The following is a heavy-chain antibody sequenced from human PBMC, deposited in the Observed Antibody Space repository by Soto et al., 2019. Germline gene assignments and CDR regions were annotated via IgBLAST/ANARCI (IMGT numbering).Heavy chain of an antibody. CDR1: GGSISSYY. V-gene: IGHV4-59*08. CDR3: ARSGPAAKYGEYVLSYY. D-gene: IGHD4-17*01. CDR2: IYYSGST. Sequence: SETLSLTCTVSGGSISSYYWSWIRQPPGKGLEWIGYIYYSGSTNYNPSLKSRVTISVDTSKNQFSLELSSVTAADTAVYYCARSGPAAKYGEYVLSYYWGKGTLVTVSS. J-gene: IGHJ4*02.